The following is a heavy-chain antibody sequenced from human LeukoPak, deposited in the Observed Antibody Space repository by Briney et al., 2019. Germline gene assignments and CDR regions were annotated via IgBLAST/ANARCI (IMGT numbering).Heavy chain of an antibody. CDR2: INHSGST. CDR3: ARGRRGNWFDP. CDR1: GGSFSGYY. Sequence: SETLSLTCAVYGGSFSGYYWSWIRQPPGKGLEWIGEINHSGSTNYNPSLKSRVTISVDTSKNQFSLKLSSVTAADTAVYYCARGRRGNWFDPWGQGTLVTVSS. V-gene: IGHV4-34*01. J-gene: IGHJ5*02.